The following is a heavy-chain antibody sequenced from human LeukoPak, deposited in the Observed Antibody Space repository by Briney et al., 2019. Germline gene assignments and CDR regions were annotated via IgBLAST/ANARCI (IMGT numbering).Heavy chain of an antibody. Sequence: PSETLSLTCAVYGGSFSGYYWSWIRQPPGKGLEWIGEINHSGSTNYNPSLKSRVTISVDTSKNQFSLKLTSVTAADTAVYYCARNWDYGDYLAGYWGHGTLVTVSS. CDR3: ARNWDYGDYLAGY. V-gene: IGHV4-34*01. CDR1: GGSFSGYY. CDR2: INHSGST. J-gene: IGHJ4*01. D-gene: IGHD4-17*01.